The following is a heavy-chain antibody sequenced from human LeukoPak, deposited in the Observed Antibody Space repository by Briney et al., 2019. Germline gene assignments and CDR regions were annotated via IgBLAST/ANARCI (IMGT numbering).Heavy chain of an antibody. CDR2: ISGSGGST. CDR1: GFTFSSYA. V-gene: IGHV3-23*01. Sequence: GGSLRLSCAASGFTFSSYAMSWVRQAPGKGLEWVSAISGSGGSTYYADSVKGRFTISRDNSKNTLYLQMNSLRAEDTAVYYCAKHVYLSGCSGGSCYSYYYYGMDVWGQGTTVTVSS. J-gene: IGHJ6*02. D-gene: IGHD2-15*01. CDR3: AKHVYLSGCSGGSCYSYYYYGMDV.